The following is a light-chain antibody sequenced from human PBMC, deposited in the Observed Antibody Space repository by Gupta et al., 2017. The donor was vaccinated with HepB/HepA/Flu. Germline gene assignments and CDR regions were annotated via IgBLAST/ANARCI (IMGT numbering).Light chain of an antibody. V-gene: IGKV1-5*03. CDR3: QQDNTYFST. CDR2: KAS. Sequence: DIQMTQPPSTLSASVGDRVTIACRASQSISDWLAWYQQKPGKAPKLLIYKASRVESGVPSRFSGSGSPTXFTLPIXSLQPADFAGYYSQQDNTYFSTFGXGTKLEIK. J-gene: IGKJ2*01. CDR1: QSISDW.